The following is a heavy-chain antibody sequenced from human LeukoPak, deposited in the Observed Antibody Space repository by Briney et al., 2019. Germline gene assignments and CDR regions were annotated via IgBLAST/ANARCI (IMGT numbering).Heavy chain of an antibody. J-gene: IGHJ4*02. V-gene: IGHV1-2*02. CDR2: VNTHTGAT. Sequence: ASVKVSCKASGYTFTGYYMLWVRQAPGQGLEWMGWVNTHTGATNYAQKFQGAVTMTRDTSISTAYMELSRPRSDDTAMYYCARSGRGHVYGFFDYWGQGTLVTVSS. CDR3: ARSGRGHVYGFFDY. CDR1: GYTFTGYY. D-gene: IGHD3-10*01.